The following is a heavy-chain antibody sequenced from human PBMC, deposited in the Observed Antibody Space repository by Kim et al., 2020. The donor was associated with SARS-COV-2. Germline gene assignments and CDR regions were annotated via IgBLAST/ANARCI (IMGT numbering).Heavy chain of an antibody. D-gene: IGHD3-10*01. Sequence: SETLSLTCTVSGGSISSYYWSWIRQPPGKGLEWIGYIYYSGSTNYNPSLKSRVTISVDTSKNQFSLKLSSVTAADTAVYYCARHGSGSYFYYYGMDVWGQGTTVTVSS. CDR3: ARHGSGSYFYYYGMDV. CDR1: GGSISSYY. V-gene: IGHV4-59*08. CDR2: IYYSGST. J-gene: IGHJ6*02.